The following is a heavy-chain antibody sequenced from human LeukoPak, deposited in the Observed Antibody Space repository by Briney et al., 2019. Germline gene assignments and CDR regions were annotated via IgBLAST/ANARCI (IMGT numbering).Heavy chain of an antibody. J-gene: IGHJ4*02. CDR1: GGSISSSDW. CDR3: ARDLYCSGGSCSKAVDY. Sequence: SETLSLTCAVSGGSISSSDWWSWVRQPPGKGLEWIGEISHSGSTNYNPSLKSRVTISVDTSKNQFSLKLSSVTAADTAVYYCARDLYCSGGSCSKAVDYWGQGTLVTVSS. V-gene: IGHV4-4*02. CDR2: ISHSGST. D-gene: IGHD2-15*01.